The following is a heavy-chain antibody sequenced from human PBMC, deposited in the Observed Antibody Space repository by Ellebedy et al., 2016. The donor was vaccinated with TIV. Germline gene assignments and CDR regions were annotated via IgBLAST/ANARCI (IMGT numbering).Heavy chain of an antibody. J-gene: IGHJ3*02. V-gene: IGHV3-7*01. CDR1: GFSFSSYW. CDR3: ATDGSFGDYLSPTHAFVI. Sequence: GGSLRLSCAASGFSFSSYWMTWVRQAPGKGLEWVANIRQEGSEKFYVDSVKGRFTISRDNAKNSLYLQMNRLRAEDTAVYYCATDGSFGDYLSPTHAFVIWGQGTMVTVSS. D-gene: IGHD4-17*01. CDR2: IRQEGSEK.